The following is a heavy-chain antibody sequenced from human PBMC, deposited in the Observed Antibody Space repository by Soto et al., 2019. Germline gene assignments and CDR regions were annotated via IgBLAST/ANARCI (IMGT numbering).Heavy chain of an antibody. CDR1: GFTFSSYW. Sequence: EVQLVESGGGLVQPGGSLRLSCAASGFTFSSYWMHWVRQAPGKGLVWVSRINSDGSSTSYADSVQGRFTISRDNAKNTLYLQMNSLRAEDTAVYYCARGGENDYGDYDWFDPWGQGTLVTVSS. J-gene: IGHJ5*02. CDR3: ARGGENDYGDYDWFDP. CDR2: INSDGSST. D-gene: IGHD4-17*01. V-gene: IGHV3-74*01.